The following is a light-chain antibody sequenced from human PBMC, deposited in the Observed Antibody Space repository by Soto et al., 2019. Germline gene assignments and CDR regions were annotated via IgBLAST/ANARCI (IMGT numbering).Light chain of an antibody. CDR3: QQYDSSLYT. CDR1: QSVSSSY. Sequence: EAVLTQSPGTLSLSPGERATLSCRASQSVSSSYLAWYQQKPAQAPRLLIYGASSRATGIPDRFSGSGSGTDFTLTISRLEPEDFAVYYCQQYDSSLYTFGQGTKLEIK. V-gene: IGKV3-20*01. J-gene: IGKJ2*01. CDR2: GAS.